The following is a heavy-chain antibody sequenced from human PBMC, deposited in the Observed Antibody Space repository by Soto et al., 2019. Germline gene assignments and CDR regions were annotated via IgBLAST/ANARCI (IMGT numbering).Heavy chain of an antibody. D-gene: IGHD2-15*01. Sequence: GGSLRLSCAASGFTFSNYGMSWVRQAPGKGLEWVSVISGSGGSTYYADSVKGRFTLSRDNSKNTVYLQMNCLRAEDTAVYYCAKDSPVGVPLLRDLHDWGQGTLVTVSS. CDR3: AKDSPVGVPLLRDLHD. CDR1: GFTFSNYG. J-gene: IGHJ1*01. CDR2: ISGSGGST. V-gene: IGHV3-23*01.